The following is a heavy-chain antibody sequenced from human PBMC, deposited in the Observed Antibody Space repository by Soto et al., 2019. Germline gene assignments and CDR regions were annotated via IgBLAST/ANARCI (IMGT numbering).Heavy chain of an antibody. CDR1: GYTFTDYY. CDR2: INPNSGGT. Sequence: QVQLVQSGAEVKKPGASLKVSCKASGYTFTDYYVHWVRQAPGQGLEWMGWINPNSGGTKTAQKFQGRVTVTRDTSTSTAYMDLSRLRSDDTAVYYCARDVTRTQSCTNGVCYYHYYDMDVWGQGTMVTVSS. V-gene: IGHV1-2*02. D-gene: IGHD2-8*01. CDR3: ARDVTRTQSCTNGVCYYHYYDMDV. J-gene: IGHJ6*02.